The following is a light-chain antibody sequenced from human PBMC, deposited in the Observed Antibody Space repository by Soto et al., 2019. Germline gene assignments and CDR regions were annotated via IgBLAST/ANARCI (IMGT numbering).Light chain of an antibody. CDR1: QGISSW. CDR3: QQTSNFSIT. V-gene: IGKV1-12*01. Sequence: DIQMTQSPSSVSASVGARVTITCRASQGISSWLAWYQQKPGKAPKLLIYATSSLQAGVPSRFSGSGSGTDFTLTISSLQPEDFATYYYQQTSNFSITFGQGTRLEIK. J-gene: IGKJ5*01. CDR2: ATS.